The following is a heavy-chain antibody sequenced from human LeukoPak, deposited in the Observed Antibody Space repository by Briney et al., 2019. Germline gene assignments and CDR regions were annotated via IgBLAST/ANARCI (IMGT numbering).Heavy chain of an antibody. CDR3: TRELEYRGSPDDAFDI. CDR1: GFSFSYFW. V-gene: IGHV3-74*01. Sequence: GGSLRLSCAASGFSFSYFWMHWVRQAPGKGLVWVSRISRDGSGTSYADSVKGRFTISRDNAKNTLSLQMNSLRAEDTAVYYCTRELEYRGSPDDAFDIWGQGTMVTVSS. D-gene: IGHD1-26*01. J-gene: IGHJ3*02. CDR2: ISRDGSGT.